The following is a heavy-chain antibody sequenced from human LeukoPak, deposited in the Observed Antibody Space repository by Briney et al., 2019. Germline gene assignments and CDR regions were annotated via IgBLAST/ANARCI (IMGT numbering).Heavy chain of an antibody. CDR2: INQDGTEK. Sequence: GGSLRLSCAASGFSFTTYWMSWVRQAPGKGLEWVANINQDGTEKYYVDSVKGRFTISRDNSKNTLYLQMNSLRAEDTAVYYCAKERAAAGNDYWGQGTLVTVSS. CDR1: GFSFTTYW. J-gene: IGHJ4*02. CDR3: AKERAAAGNDY. D-gene: IGHD6-13*01. V-gene: IGHV3-7*01.